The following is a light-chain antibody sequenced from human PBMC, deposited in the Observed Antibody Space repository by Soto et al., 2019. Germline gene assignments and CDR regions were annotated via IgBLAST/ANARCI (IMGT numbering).Light chain of an antibody. CDR1: NIGSKS. J-gene: IGLJ3*02. V-gene: IGLV3-21*02. CDR2: DDS. CDR3: QVWDSSSDHPNWV. Sequence: SYVLTQPPSVSVAPGQTAKITCGGNNIGSKSVHWYQQKPGQAPVLVVYDDSDRPSGIPEQFSGSNSGNTATLTISRVEAGDEADYYCQVWDSSSDHPNWVFGGGTKLTVL.